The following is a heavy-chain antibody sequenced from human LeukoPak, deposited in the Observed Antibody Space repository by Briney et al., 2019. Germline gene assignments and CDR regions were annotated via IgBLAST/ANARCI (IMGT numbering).Heavy chain of an antibody. CDR1: GGSIIVAAYS. D-gene: IGHD4-17*01. V-gene: IGHV4-61*08. CDR3: ARAEDYGAYWYFDL. CDR2: IYYSGST. Sequence: SETLSLTCAVSGGSIIVAAYSWSWIRQPPGKGLECIGYIYYSGSTNYNPSLKSRVTISVDTSKKQISLKLTSVTAADTAIYYCARAEDYGAYWYFDLWGRGTLVTVSS. J-gene: IGHJ2*01.